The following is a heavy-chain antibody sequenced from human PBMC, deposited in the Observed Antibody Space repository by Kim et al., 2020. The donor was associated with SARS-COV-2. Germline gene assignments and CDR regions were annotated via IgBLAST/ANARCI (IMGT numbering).Heavy chain of an antibody. CDR1: GFTFSSYA. CDR3: ARASAGGYYYGMDV. V-gene: IGHV3-30*04. Sequence: GGSLRLSCAASGFTFSSYAMHWVRQAPGKGLEWVAVISYDGSNKYYADSVKGRFTISRDNSKNTLYLQMNSLRAEDTAVYYCARASAGGYYYGMDVWGQGTTVTVSS. J-gene: IGHJ6*02. CDR2: ISYDGSNK. D-gene: IGHD6-25*01.